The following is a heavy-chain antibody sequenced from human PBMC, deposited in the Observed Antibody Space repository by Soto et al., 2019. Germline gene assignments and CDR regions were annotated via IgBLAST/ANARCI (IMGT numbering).Heavy chain of an antibody. CDR3: TTMVRGAPSPYYYYYYGMDV. D-gene: IGHD3-10*01. J-gene: IGHJ6*02. CDR2: IRSKANSYAT. V-gene: IGHV3-73*01. Sequence: GGSLRLSCAASGFTFSGSAMHWVRQASGKGLEWVGRIRSKANSYATAYAASVKGRFTISRDDSKNTAYLQMNSLKTEDTAVYYFTTMVRGAPSPYYYYYYGMDVWGQGTTVTVSS. CDR1: GFTFSGSA.